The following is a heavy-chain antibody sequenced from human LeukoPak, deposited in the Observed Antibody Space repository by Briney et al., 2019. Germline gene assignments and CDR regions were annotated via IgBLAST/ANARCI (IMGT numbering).Heavy chain of an antibody. D-gene: IGHD5-18*01. V-gene: IGHV3-23*01. J-gene: IGHJ2*01. CDR1: GFTFSSYA. Sequence: PGGSLRLSCAASGFTFSSYAMSWVRQAPGKGLEGVSAVSGSGGSTYYADSVKGRFTISRDNSKNTLYLQMNSLRAEDTAVYYCAKGGYSYGYALIGWYFDLWGRGTLVTVSS. CDR2: VSGSGGST. CDR3: AKGGYSYGYALIGWYFDL.